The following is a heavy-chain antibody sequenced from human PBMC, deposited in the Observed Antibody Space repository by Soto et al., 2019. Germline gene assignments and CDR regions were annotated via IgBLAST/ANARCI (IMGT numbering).Heavy chain of an antibody. CDR2: ISSEGAST. CDR1: GFTFTSYA. Sequence: PGGSLRLSCSVSGFTFTSYAMHWVRQAPGKGLEYVASISSEGASTYYADSVKGRFIISRDNSKNTLYLQMSSLRAEDTAVYYCVKDRYVDYWGQGSLVTVSS. CDR3: VKDRYVDY. V-gene: IGHV3-64D*06. J-gene: IGHJ4*02.